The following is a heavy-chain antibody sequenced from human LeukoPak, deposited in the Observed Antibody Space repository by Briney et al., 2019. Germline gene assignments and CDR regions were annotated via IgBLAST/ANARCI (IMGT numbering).Heavy chain of an antibody. J-gene: IGHJ3*02. V-gene: IGHV1-18*01. CDR1: GYTFTGYG. CDR2: ISAYNGNT. D-gene: IGHD5-18*01. CDR3: ARVRGKSGYSYGSDALDI. Sequence: ASVKVSCKASGYTFTGYGISWVRQAPGQGLEWMGWISAYNGNTNYAQKLQGRVTMTTDTSTSTAYMELRSLRSDDTAVYYCARVRGKSGYSYGSDALDIWGQGTMVTVSS.